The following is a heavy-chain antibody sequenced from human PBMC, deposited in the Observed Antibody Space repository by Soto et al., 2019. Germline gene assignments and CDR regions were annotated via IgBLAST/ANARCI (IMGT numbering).Heavy chain of an antibody. CDR2: IYYSGTT. CDR3: ARVGGFGATTIDY. CDR1: GDSITSNSYF. V-gene: IGHV4-39*01. J-gene: IGHJ4*02. D-gene: IGHD3-10*01. Sequence: SETLSLTCTVSGDSITSNSYFWAWIRQPPGKGLEWIGSIYYSGTTHYNPSLKSRVTISVDRSKKQFSLKLSSVTAADPAVYYCARVGGFGATTIDYWGQGTLVTVS.